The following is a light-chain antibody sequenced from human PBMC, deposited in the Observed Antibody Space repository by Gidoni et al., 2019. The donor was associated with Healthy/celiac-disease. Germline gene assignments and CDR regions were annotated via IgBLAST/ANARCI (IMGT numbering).Light chain of an antibody. J-gene: IGKJ4*01. CDR3: QQRSNWPLT. CDR1: QSVSSY. V-gene: IGKV3-11*01. CDR2: DAS. Sequence: EIVLTQSPATLSLSPGERATLSCRASQSVSSYLAWYQQQPGQAPRLLLDDASNRATGIPAKFSGSGSGTDFTLTISSLEPEDFAVYYCQQRSNWPLTFGGXTKVEIK.